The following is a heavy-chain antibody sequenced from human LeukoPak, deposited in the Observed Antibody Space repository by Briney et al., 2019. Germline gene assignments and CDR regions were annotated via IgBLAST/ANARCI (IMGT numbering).Heavy chain of an antibody. J-gene: IGHJ4*02. CDR2: IKQDGSEK. V-gene: IGHV3-7*01. Sequence: SGGSLRLSCAASGFTFSSYWMSWVRQAPGKGLEWVANIKQDGSEKYYVDSVKGRFTISRDNAKNSLYLQMNSLRAEDTAVYYCARGRGSNYDFWSNPFDYWGQGTLVTVSS. CDR3: ARGRGSNYDFWSNPFDY. D-gene: IGHD3-3*01. CDR1: GFTFSSYW.